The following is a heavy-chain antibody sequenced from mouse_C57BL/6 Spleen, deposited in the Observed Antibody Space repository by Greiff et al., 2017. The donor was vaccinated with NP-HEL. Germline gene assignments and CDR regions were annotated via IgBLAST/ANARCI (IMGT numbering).Heavy chain of an antibody. CDR1: GYAFTNYL. CDR2: INPGSGGT. V-gene: IGHV1-54*01. Sequence: QVQLQQSGAELVRPGTSVKVSCKASGYAFTNYLIEWVKQRPGQGLEWIGVINPGSGGTNYNEKFKGKATLTADKSSSTAYMQLSSLTSEDSAVYFCARYWDEGYFDVWGTGTTVTVSS. J-gene: IGHJ1*03. D-gene: IGHD4-1*01. CDR3: ARYWDEGYFDV.